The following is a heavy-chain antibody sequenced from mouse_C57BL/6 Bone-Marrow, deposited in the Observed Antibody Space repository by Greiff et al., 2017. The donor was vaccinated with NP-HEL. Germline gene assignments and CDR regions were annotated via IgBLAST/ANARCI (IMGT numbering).Heavy chain of an antibody. V-gene: IGHV1-64*01. CDR1: GYTFTSYW. J-gene: IGHJ2*01. Sequence: QVQLQQSGAELVKPGASVKLSCKASGYTFTSYWMHWVKQRPGQGLEWIGMIHPNSGSTNYNEKFKSKATLTVDKSSSTAYMQLSSLTSEDSAVYYCAKCLYYGSSRGLYWGQGTTLTVSS. D-gene: IGHD1-1*01. CDR3: AKCLYYGSSRGLY. CDR2: IHPNSGST.